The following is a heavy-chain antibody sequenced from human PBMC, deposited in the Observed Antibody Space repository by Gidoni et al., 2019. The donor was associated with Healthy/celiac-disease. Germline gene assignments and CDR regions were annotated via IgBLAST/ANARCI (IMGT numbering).Heavy chain of an antibody. V-gene: IGHV3-13*05. CDR1: GFTFSSYD. J-gene: IGHJ4*02. CDR3: ARGRRGAAAGWYYFDY. D-gene: IGHD6-13*01. CDR2: ICTAGYP. Sequence: EVQLVESGGGLVQPGGSLRLSCAASGFTFSSYDRHWVRHATGNGLEWVSAICTAGYPYYPGSVKGRFTIYRENAKNSLYLQMNSLRAGDTAVYYCARGRRGAAAGWYYFDYWGQGTLVTVSS.